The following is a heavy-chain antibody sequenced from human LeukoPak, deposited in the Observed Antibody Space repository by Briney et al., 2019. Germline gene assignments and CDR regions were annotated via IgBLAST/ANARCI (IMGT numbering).Heavy chain of an antibody. D-gene: IGHD2-2*01. J-gene: IGHJ4*02. CDR1: GGSLSSYY. V-gene: IGHV4-4*07. Sequence: PSETLSLTCTVSGGSLSSYYWSWIRQPAGKGLEWIGRIYTSGSTNYNPSLKSRVTMSVATSKNQFSLKLSSVTAADTAVYYCARDRCSSTSCRSRDYWGQGTLVTVSS. CDR2: IYTSGST. CDR3: ARDRCSSTSCRSRDY.